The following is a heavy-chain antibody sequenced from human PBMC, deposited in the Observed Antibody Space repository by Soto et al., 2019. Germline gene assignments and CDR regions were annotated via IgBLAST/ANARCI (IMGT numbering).Heavy chain of an antibody. J-gene: IGHJ6*02. CDR3: ARDPYNVLMVNAPNLYGMVV. D-gene: IGHD2-8*01. V-gene: IGHV1-18*01. CDR1: GYTFTTYD. CDR2: LSTYNGDT. Sequence: QVQLVQSGAEVKKPGASVKVSCKASGYTFTTYDITWVRQAPGQGLEWMRRLSTYNGDTNYPQSLQGRLTMTTDTSTNIAYMELRSLRSDDTAVYYCARDPYNVLMVNAPNLYGMVVWGQGTTVTVSS.